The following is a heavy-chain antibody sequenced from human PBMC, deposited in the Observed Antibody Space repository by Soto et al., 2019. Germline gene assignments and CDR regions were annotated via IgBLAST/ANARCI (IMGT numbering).Heavy chain of an antibody. D-gene: IGHD4-4*01. CDR3: ARLGTDYSNSLLTYYGMDV. CDR1: GYTFTSYG. J-gene: IGHJ6*02. Sequence: ASVKVSCKASGYTFTSYGISWVRQAPGQGLEWMGWISAYNGNTNYAQKLQGRVTMTTDTSKSTAYMELRSLRSDDTAMYYCARLGTDYSNSLLTYYGMDVWGQGTTVTVSS. CDR2: ISAYNGNT. V-gene: IGHV1-18*04.